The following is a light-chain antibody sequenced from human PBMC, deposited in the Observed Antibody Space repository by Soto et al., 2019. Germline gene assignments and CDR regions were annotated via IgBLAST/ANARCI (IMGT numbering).Light chain of an antibody. Sequence: QSVLAQPASVSGSPGQSITISCTGASSDIGGYNSVSWYQQHPRKAPKLMIYEVTNRPSGISNRFSGSKSGNTASLTISRLQAEDEADYYCSSYTRGNTYVFGTGTKVTVL. V-gene: IGLV2-14*01. J-gene: IGLJ1*01. CDR3: SSYTRGNTYV. CDR1: SSDIGGYNS. CDR2: EVT.